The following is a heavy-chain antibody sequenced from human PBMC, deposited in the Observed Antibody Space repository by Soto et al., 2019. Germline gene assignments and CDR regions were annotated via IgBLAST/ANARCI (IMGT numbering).Heavy chain of an antibody. V-gene: IGHV4-34*01. CDR3: ARGSRSVVVSWWFDP. CDR1: GGSFSGYY. CDR2: INHSGST. Sequence: SETLSLTCAVYGGSFSGYYWSWIRQPPGKGLEWIGEINHSGSTNYNPSLKSRVTISVDTSKNQFSLELSSVTAADTAVYYCARGSRSVVVSWWFDPWGQGTLVTVSS. D-gene: IGHD3-22*01. J-gene: IGHJ5*02.